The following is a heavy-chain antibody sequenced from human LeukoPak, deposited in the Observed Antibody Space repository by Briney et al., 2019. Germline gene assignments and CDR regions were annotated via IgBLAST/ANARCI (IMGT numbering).Heavy chain of an antibody. Sequence: RPSETLSLSCTVSGGSISSYYWSWIRQPAGKGLEWIGRIYTSGSTNYNPSLKSRVTMSVDTSKNQFSLKLSSVTAADTAVYYCARGYYGSGSPSCYYYYMDVWGKGTTVTISS. J-gene: IGHJ6*03. CDR2: IYTSGST. V-gene: IGHV4-4*07. CDR1: GGSISSYY. D-gene: IGHD3-10*01. CDR3: ARGYYGSGSPSCYYYYMDV.